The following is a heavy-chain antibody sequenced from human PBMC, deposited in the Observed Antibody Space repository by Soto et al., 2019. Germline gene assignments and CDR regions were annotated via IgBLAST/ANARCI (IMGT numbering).Heavy chain of an antibody. J-gene: IGHJ6*02. V-gene: IGHV1-46*01. CDR1: GYTFTSYY. Sequence: GAAVKVSCNASGYTFTSYYMHWVRHAPGQGLEWMGIINPSGGSTSYAQKLQGRFTMTRETSTSTVYMELSSLRSEDTAVYYCAREPGAAAAGIYYYGMDVWGQGTTVTVPS. CDR3: AREPGAAAAGIYYYGMDV. CDR2: INPSGGST. D-gene: IGHD6-13*01.